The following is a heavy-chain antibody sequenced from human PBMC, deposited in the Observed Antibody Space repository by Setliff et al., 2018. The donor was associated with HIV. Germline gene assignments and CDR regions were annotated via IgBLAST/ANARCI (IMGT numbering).Heavy chain of an antibody. D-gene: IGHD1-1*01. CDR1: GGSNSGDY. Sequence: SETLSLTCTVSGGSNSGDYWSWIRQPPGKGLEWIGYIHTSGRTNYNYPFKTRATISRDTSKNQFSLRLSSVTAADTAKYYCATLDAHGKNFLGFWGQGTLVTVSS. CDR3: ATLDAHGKNFLGF. CDR2: IHTSGRT. J-gene: IGHJ4*02. V-gene: IGHV4-4*09.